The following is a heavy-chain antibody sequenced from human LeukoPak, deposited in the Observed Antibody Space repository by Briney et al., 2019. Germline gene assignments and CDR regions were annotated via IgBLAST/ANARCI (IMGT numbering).Heavy chain of an antibody. CDR2: INHSGST. V-gene: IGHV4-34*01. CDR3: ARGNRHRDYYDSSGYDY. CDR1: GGSFSGYY. J-gene: IGHJ4*02. Sequence: SETLSLTCAVYGGSFSGYYWSWIRQPPGKGLEWIGEINHSGSTNYNPSLKSRVTVSVDTSKNQFSLKLSSVIAADTAVYYCARGNRHRDYYDSSGYDYWGQGTLVAVSS. D-gene: IGHD3-22*01.